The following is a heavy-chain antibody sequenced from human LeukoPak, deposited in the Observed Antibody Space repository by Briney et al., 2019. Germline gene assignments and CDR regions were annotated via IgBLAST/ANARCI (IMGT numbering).Heavy chain of an antibody. CDR3: AKLHRGSYYYDSSGYSGDAFDI. D-gene: IGHD3-22*01. V-gene: IGHV3-23*01. CDR2: ISGSGGST. J-gene: IGHJ3*02. CDR1: GFTFSSYA. Sequence: GGSLRLSCAASGFTFSSYAMSWVRQAPGKGLEWVSAISGSGGSTYYADSVKGRFTISRDNSKNTLYLQMNSLRAEDTAVYYCAKLHRGSYYYDSSGYSGDAFDIWGQGTMVTVSS.